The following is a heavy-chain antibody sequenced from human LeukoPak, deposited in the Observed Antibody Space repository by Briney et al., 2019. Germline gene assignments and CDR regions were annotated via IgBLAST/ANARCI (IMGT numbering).Heavy chain of an antibody. Sequence: SVKVSCKASGGTFSSYAISWVRQAPGQGLEWMGGIIPIFGTANYAQKFQGRVTITTDESTSTAYMELSSLRSEDTAVYYCARGDYYDSSGYYWFDPWGQGTLVTVSS. J-gene: IGHJ5*02. CDR2: IIPIFGTA. CDR1: GGTFSSYA. D-gene: IGHD3-22*01. CDR3: ARGDYYDSSGYYWFDP. V-gene: IGHV1-69*05.